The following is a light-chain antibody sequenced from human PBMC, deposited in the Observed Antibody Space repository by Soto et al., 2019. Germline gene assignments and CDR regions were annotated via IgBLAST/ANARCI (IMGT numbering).Light chain of an antibody. CDR1: QSILYSSNNKHY. CDR2: WAS. CDR3: QQYYDAPQT. V-gene: IGKV4-1*01. Sequence: DIVMTQSPDSLAVSLGERATINCKSSQSILYSSNNKHYLAWYQQKPGQPPKLLIYWASTREPGVPDRFSGSGSGTDFTLTNSSLQAGDVAVYYCQQYYDAPQTFGQGTKVEIK. J-gene: IGKJ1*01.